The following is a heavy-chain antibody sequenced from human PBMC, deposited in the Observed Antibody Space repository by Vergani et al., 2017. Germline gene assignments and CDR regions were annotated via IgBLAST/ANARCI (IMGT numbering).Heavy chain of an antibody. J-gene: IGHJ4*02. CDR3: AIDPSGYCTGDTCRGY. CDR1: GFTFSNSA. Sequence: EVHLLESGGGLVQSGGSLRLSCAASGFTFSNSAVSWVRQAPGKGLEWVSIIYNAGATFYADSVKGRFTISRDTSKKTLYLEMKRLTIEDTALYYCAIDPSGYCTGDTCRGYWGQGTLVTVSS. CDR2: IYNAGAT. D-gene: IGHD2-8*02. V-gene: IGHV3-66*02.